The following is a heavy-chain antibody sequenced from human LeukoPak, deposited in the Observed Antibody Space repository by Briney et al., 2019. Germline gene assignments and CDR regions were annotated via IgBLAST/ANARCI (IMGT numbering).Heavy chain of an antibody. CDR2: ISYDGSNK. D-gene: IGHD3-3*01. J-gene: IGHJ4*02. V-gene: IGHV3-30*18. CDR3: AKKADFWSGYDY. Sequence: PGGSLRLSCAASGFTFSSYGMHWVRQAPGKGLEWVAVISYDGSNKYYADSVKGRFTISRDNSKNTLYLQMNSLRAEDTAVYYCAKKADFWSGYDYWGQGTLVTVSS. CDR1: GFTFSSYG.